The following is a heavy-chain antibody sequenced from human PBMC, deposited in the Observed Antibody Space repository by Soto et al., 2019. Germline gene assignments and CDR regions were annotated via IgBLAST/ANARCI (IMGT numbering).Heavy chain of an antibody. CDR2: IYYSGST. CDR3: ARGRGDTAMAWYY. D-gene: IGHD5-18*01. V-gene: IGHV4-39*07. Sequence: PSETLSLTCTVSGGSISSSSYYWGWIRQPPGKGLEWIGSIYYSGSTKYNPSLKSRVTISVDTSKNQFSLKLNSVTAADTAVYYCARGRGDTAMAWYYWGQGTLVTVSS. J-gene: IGHJ4*02. CDR1: GGSISSSSYY.